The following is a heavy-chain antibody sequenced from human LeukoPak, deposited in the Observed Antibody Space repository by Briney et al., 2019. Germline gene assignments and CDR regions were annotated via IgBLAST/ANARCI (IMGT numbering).Heavy chain of an antibody. CDR2: INSSGSVK. V-gene: IGHV3-11*04. J-gene: IGHJ4*02. CDR1: GFTFSDYY. Sequence: PGGSLRLSCAASGFTFSDYYMTWIRQAPGKGLETVAYINSSGSVKVYAVSVKGRFTISRDNPQNSLYLQMNSLRDEDTAVYYCSRDPRPCDYWGQGTLVTVSS. CDR3: SRDPRPCDY.